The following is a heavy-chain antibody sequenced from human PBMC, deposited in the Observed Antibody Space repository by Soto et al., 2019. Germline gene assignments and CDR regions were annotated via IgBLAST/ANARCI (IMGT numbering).Heavy chain of an antibody. CDR2: IYYRGNT. CDR3: ARERPDGARLDP. D-gene: IGHD6-6*01. V-gene: IGHV4-59*12. J-gene: IGHJ5*02. CDR1: GGSIGTYY. Sequence: PSETLSLTCTVSGGSIGTYYWSWIRQPPGKGLEWIGYIYYRGNTDYNPSLKSRVTISLDTPKNQFSLKLSSVTAADTAVYYCARERPDGARLDPWGQGTLVTVSS.